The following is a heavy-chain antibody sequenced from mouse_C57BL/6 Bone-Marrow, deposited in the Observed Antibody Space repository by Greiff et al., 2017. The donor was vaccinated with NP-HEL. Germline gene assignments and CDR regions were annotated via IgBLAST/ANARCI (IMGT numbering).Heavy chain of an antibody. CDR1: GFTFSSYA. V-gene: IGHV5-4*01. J-gene: IGHJ4*01. CDR3: ARDGYYYGSSYDAMDY. CDR2: ISDGGSYT. D-gene: IGHD1-1*01. Sequence: EVQRVESGGGLVKPGGSLKLSCAASGFTFSSYAMSWVRQTPEKRLEWVATISDGGSYTYYPDNVKGRFTISRDNAKNNLYLQMSHLKSEDTAMYYCARDGYYYGSSYDAMDYWGQGTSVTVSS.